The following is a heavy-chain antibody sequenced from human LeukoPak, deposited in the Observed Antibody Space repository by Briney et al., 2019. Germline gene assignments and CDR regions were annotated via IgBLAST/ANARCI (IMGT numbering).Heavy chain of an antibody. D-gene: IGHD6-19*01. CDR3: WKAPYGSGWPSV. J-gene: IGHJ1*01. CDR1: GGSVISDY. CDR2: IYSGGNI. Sequence: SETLSLTCTVSGGSVISDYWSWIRQSPGKGLEWLGYIYSGGNIKYNPALKSRLTISVNKPKDQFSLRLTPLTAAHTARFYLWKAPYGSGWPSVWGQGTLVTVSS. V-gene: IGHV4-59*02.